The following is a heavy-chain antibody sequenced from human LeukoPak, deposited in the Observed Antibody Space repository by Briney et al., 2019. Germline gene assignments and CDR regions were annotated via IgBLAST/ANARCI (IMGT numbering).Heavy chain of an antibody. CDR1: GYSISSGYY. CDR2: MYHSGST. V-gene: IGHV4-38-2*02. CDR3: ARGNVEMATIRTYNWFDP. D-gene: IGHD5-24*01. Sequence: SETLSLTCSVSGYSISSGYYWGWIRQPPGKGLEWIGSMYHSGSTYYSPSLKSRVTMSADTSKNQFSLKLSSVTAADTAVYYCARGNVEMATIRTYNWFDPWGQGTLVTVSS. J-gene: IGHJ5*02.